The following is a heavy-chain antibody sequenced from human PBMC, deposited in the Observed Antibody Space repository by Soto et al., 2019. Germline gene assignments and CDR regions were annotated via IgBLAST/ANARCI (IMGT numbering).Heavy chain of an antibody. CDR2: IIPIFGVT. Sequence: QVQLVQSGAEVKKPGSSVKVSCKASGGTFSSYTITWVRQAPGQGLEWLGRIIPIFGVTNYAQKFQDRVTITADRSTTKAYMELSRLRSEDTAVYYCVRDWESTTQTWGFGDSWGQGTLVTFSS. CDR3: VRDWESTTQTWGFGDS. D-gene: IGHD1-1*01. J-gene: IGHJ4*02. V-gene: IGHV1-69*08. CDR1: GGTFSSYT.